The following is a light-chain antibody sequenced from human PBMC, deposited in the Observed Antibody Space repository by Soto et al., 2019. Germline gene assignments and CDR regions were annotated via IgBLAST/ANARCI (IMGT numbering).Light chain of an antibody. CDR1: SSDVGSYNL. V-gene: IGLV2-23*01. Sequence: QSVLTQPASVTGSPGQSITISCTGTSSDVGSYNLVSWYQQHPGKATKLMIYEGSKRPSGVSNRFSGSKSGNTASLTISGLQAEVEADYYCCSFAGSSPWVFGGGTKLTVL. CDR2: EGS. CDR3: CSFAGSSPWV. J-gene: IGLJ3*02.